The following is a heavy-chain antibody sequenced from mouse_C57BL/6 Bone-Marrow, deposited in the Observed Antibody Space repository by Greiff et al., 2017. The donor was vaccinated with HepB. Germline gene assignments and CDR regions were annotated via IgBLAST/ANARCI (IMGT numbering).Heavy chain of an antibody. Sequence: EVKVVESGGGLVQPGGSLKLSCAASGFTFSDYGMAWVRQAPRKGPEWVAFISNLAYSIYYADTVTGRFTISRENAKNTLYLEMSSLRSEDTAMYYCARHDYYGSNWYFDVWGTGTTVTVSS. CDR3: ARHDYYGSNWYFDV. CDR2: ISNLAYSI. D-gene: IGHD1-1*01. CDR1: GFTFSDYG. V-gene: IGHV5-15*01. J-gene: IGHJ1*03.